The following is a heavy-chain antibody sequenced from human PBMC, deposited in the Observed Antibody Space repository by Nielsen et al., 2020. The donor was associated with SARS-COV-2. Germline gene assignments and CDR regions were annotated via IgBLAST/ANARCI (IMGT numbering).Heavy chain of an antibody. V-gene: IGHV1-3*01. J-gene: IGHJ4*02. CDR3: ARGRWLRGEGFDY. CDR1: GYTFTSYG. CDR2: INAGNGNT. D-gene: IGHD5-12*01. Sequence: ASVKVSCKASGYTFTSYGISWVRQAPGQGLEWMGWINAGNGNTKYSQKFQGRVTITRDTSASTAYMELSSLRSEDTAVYYCARGRWLRGEGFDYWGQGTLVTVSS.